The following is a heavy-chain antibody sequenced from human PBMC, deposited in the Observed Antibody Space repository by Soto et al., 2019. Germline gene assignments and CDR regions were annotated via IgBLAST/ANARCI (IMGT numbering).Heavy chain of an antibody. J-gene: IGHJ4*02. V-gene: IGHV3-30*18. CDR3: AKESRGLWFWVLLYGVYEY. CDR1: GVAVTRKR. CDR2: ISSDGSNK. Sequence: GGSRRGKGEISGVAVTRKRKKRDRQAPDKELEWVSHISSDGSNKYYADSVKGRFTISRDNSKNTLYLQMNSLRAEDTAVYYCAKESRGLWFWVLLYGVYEYWGQGTL. D-gene: IGHD3-10*01.